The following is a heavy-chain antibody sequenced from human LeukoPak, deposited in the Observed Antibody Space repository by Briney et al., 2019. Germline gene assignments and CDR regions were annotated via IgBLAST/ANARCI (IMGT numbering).Heavy chain of an antibody. Sequence: SVKVSCKASGGTFSSYAISWVRQAPGQGLEWMGGIIPIFGTANYAQKFQGRVTITADKSTSTAYMELSSLRSEDTAVYYCARDQSFCSSTSCSSFDYWGQGTLVTVSS. V-gene: IGHV1-69*06. CDR2: IIPIFGTA. D-gene: IGHD2-2*01. CDR1: GGTFSSYA. CDR3: ARDQSFCSSTSCSSFDY. J-gene: IGHJ4*02.